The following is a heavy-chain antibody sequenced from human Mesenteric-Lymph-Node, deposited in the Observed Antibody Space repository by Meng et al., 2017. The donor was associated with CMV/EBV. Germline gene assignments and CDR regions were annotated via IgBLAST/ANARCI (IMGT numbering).Heavy chain of an antibody. CDR2: RNESGSN. D-gene: IGHD6-6*01. Sequence: QVQLRQWGDGGLGPSEPLSLTCAAYGVSFSANSWRRMRPPPGKGLEWMVERNESGSNKYSPSFKRRVTISVDTSKDQFSLKLSSVTAAETAVYYCASSIAARRGADYWGQGTLVTVSS. J-gene: IGHJ4*02. V-gene: IGHV4-34*01. CDR3: ASSIAARRGADY. CDR1: GVSFSANS.